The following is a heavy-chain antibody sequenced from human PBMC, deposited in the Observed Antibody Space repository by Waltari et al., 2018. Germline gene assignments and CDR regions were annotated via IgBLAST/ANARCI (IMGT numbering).Heavy chain of an antibody. CDR3: ARPVNRPYDAFDL. V-gene: IGHV4-38-2*01. CDR2: IHHSGST. Sequence: QVQLQESGPGLLKPSETLSLTCAVSGYSISRGYYWGWIRQPPGKGLEWIGSIHHSGSTYYNPSLKSRVTISVDTSKNQFSLELSSVTAADTAMYYCARPVNRPYDAFDLWGQGTMITVSS. J-gene: IGHJ3*01. CDR1: GYSISRGYY.